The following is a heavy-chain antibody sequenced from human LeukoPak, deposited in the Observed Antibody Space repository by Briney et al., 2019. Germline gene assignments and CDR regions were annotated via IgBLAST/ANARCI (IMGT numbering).Heavy chain of an antibody. V-gene: IGHV3-23*01. J-gene: IGHJ4*02. CDR3: AKGRGYCSDGNCYSGFDY. D-gene: IGHD2-15*01. CDR1: GLTFSGYA. Sequence: GGSLRLSCAASGLTFSGYAMSWVRQAPGKGLEWVSTITGSGGTTYYADSVKGRFTISRDNSKNTLYLQMNSLRVEDTAVYYCAKGRGYCSDGNCYSGFDYWGQGTLVTVSS. CDR2: ITGSGGTT.